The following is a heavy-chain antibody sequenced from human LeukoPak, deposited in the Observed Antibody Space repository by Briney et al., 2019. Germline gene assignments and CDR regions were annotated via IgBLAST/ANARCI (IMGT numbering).Heavy chain of an antibody. CDR2: IIPIFGTA. V-gene: IGHV1-69*13. CDR3: AREKSEMATPTPYYYYMDV. CDR1: GGTFSSYA. J-gene: IGHJ6*03. D-gene: IGHD5-24*01. Sequence: GASVKVSCKASGGTFSSYAISWVRQAPGQGLEWMGGIIPIFGTANYAQKFQGRVTITADESTSTAYMELSSLRSEDTAVYYCAREKSEMATPTPYYYYMDVWGKGTTVTISS.